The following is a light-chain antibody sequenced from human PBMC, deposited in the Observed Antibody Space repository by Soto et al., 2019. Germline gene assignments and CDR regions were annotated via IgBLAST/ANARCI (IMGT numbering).Light chain of an antibody. V-gene: IGKV3-11*01. J-gene: IGKJ4*01. CDR1: QNVSRF. CDR2: DTS. Sequence: EIVLTQSPATLSVSPGERATLSCRASQNVSRFLAWYQRRRGQAPRLVIYDTSKRASDTPARFSGSGSGTDFTLTISSLEPEDVAVYYCQQRSNWPPLTFGGGTKVDIK. CDR3: QQRSNWPPLT.